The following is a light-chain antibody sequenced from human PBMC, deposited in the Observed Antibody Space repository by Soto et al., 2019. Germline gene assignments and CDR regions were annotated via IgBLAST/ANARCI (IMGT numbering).Light chain of an antibody. Sequence: QSALTQPPAVSGAPGQRVTISCTGSSSNIGAGYDVHWYQQLPGTAPKLLIYGNNNRPSGVPDRFSGSKSGTSASLAITGLQAEDEADYYCQSYDRSLSGQVFGGGTQLTVL. J-gene: IGLJ3*02. CDR1: SSNIGAGYD. CDR2: GNN. CDR3: QSYDRSLSGQV. V-gene: IGLV1-40*01.